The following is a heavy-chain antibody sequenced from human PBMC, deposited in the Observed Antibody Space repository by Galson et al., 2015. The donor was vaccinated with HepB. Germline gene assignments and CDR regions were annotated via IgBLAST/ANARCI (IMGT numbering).Heavy chain of an antibody. J-gene: IGHJ4*02. D-gene: IGHD5-18*01. Sequence: QSGAEVKKPGESLKISCKTSGYSFSTYWLGWVRQMPGKGLEWMGIIYPGDSDTRYSPSFQGQVTMSADKSISTAYLQWSSLKASDTAMYYCARQGNYGYSYGRLDYWGQGTLVTVSS. CDR3: ARQGNYGYSYGRLDY. CDR1: GYSFSTYW. V-gene: IGHV5-51*01. CDR2: IYPGDSDT.